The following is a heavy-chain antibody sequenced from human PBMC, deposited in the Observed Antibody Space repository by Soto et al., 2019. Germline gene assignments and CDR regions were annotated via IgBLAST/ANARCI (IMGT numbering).Heavy chain of an antibody. V-gene: IGHV3-23*01. Sequence: EVQLLESGGGLVQPGGSLRLSCAASGFTFSNYAMSWVRQAPGKGLEWVSSISKSGGGTYYADSVKGRFTISRDNSTNTLYLQMNSLKAEDTAVYSCAKTSSLFDYWGQGTLVTVSS. CDR1: GFTFSNYA. D-gene: IGHD6-13*01. CDR3: AKTSSLFDY. CDR2: ISKSGGGT. J-gene: IGHJ4*02.